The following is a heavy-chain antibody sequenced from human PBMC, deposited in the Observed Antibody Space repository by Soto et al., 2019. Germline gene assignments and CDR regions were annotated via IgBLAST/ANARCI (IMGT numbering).Heavy chain of an antibody. V-gene: IGHV3-74*01. CDR1: GFTFSSYR. Sequence: GGSLRLSCAASGFTFSSYRMHWVRQAPGKGLVWVSRINDDGITTSDADSVKGRFTISRDNAKNTLYLQMNSLRAEDTAVYYCARDGTSCYDYWGQGTLVTVSS. CDR2: INDDGITT. D-gene: IGHD2-2*01. CDR3: ARDGTSCYDY. J-gene: IGHJ4*02.